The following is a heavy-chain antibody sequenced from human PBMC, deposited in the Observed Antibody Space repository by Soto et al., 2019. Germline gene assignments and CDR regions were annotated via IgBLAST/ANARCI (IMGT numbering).Heavy chain of an antibody. D-gene: IGHD1-26*01. CDR3: AREGLGATTPFDY. V-gene: IGHV1-18*04. CDR2: LSASNGNT. J-gene: IGHJ4*02. CDR1: GYTFTSAG. Sequence: ASVKVSCKTSGYTFTSAGISWVRQAPGQGLEWMGWLSASNGNTHYAQKFQGRVTMTTDTSTTTVYMELRSLTSGDTAVYYCAREGLGATTPFDYWGQGTLVTVSS.